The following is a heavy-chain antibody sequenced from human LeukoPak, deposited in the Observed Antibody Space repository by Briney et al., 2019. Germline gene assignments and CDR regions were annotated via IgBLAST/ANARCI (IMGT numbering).Heavy chain of an antibody. CDR2: MNPNSGNT. J-gene: IGHJ5*02. CDR1: GYTFTSYD. Sequence: GASVKVSCKASGYTFTSYDINWVRQATGQGLEWMGWMNPNSGNTGYAQKFQGRVTMTRNTSISTAYMELSSLRSEDTAVYYCARGYQSGTLRCRPKASDWFDPWGQGTLVTVSS. V-gene: IGHV1-8*01. D-gene: IGHD1-26*01. CDR3: ARGYQSGTLRCRPKASDWFDP.